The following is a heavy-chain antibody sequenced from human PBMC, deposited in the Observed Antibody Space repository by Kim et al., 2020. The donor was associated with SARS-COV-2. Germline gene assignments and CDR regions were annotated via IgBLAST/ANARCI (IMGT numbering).Heavy chain of an antibody. J-gene: IGHJ4*02. CDR3: AREHVVRGVIILFDF. V-gene: IGHV1-18*01. Sequence: QKLQGRVTMTTDTSTSTAYMELRSLRSDDTAVYYCAREHVVRGVIILFDFWGQGTLVTVSS. D-gene: IGHD3-10*01.